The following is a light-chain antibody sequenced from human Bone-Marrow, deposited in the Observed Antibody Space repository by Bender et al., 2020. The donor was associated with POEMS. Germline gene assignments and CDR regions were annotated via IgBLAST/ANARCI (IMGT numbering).Light chain of an antibody. CDR3: AVWDDSLNGWV. J-gene: IGLJ3*02. V-gene: IGLV1-44*01. CDR1: SSNIGAHA. Sequence: QSVLTQPPSASGTPGQRVTISCSGGSSNIGAHAVNWFQHLPGTAPKLLIYPIHRRPSEVPDRFSGSRSGTSASLAISGFQSEDEADYCCAVWDDSLNGWVFGGGTKLTVL. CDR2: PIH.